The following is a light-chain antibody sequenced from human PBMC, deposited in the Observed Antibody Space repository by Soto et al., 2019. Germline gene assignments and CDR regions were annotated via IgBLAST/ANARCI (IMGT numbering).Light chain of an antibody. Sequence: EIVMTQSPATLSVSPGERATLSCRASQSVSSNLAWYQQKPGQAPRLLIYGASTRATGIPARFSGSGSGTDFTLTISRLEPEDFAVYYCHHYGTSHFTFGPGTKVDI. V-gene: IGKV3-15*01. CDR2: GAS. J-gene: IGKJ3*01. CDR1: QSVSSN. CDR3: HHYGTSHFT.